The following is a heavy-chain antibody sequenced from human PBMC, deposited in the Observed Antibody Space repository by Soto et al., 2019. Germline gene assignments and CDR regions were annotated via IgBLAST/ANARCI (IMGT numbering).Heavy chain of an antibody. CDR3: TCWIAARCS. D-gene: IGHD6-6*01. Sequence: EVQLVESGGDLVQPGGSLRLSCAASGFTLSDHYMDWVRQAPGKGLEWVARTKNRSQRYTIEYAASVKGRFTISRDDSKNSLFLQMNSRKSDVTAVYYCTCWIAARCSWGQGTLVTVAS. V-gene: IGHV3-72*01. CDR1: GFTLSDHY. J-gene: IGHJ4*02. CDR2: TKNRSQRYTI.